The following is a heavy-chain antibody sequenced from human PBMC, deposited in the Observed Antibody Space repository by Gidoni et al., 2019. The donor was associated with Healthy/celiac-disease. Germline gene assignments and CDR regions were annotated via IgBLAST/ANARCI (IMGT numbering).Heavy chain of an antibody. CDR2: ISWNSGSI. D-gene: IGHD6-13*01. V-gene: IGHV3-9*01. Sequence: EVQLVESGGGLVQPGRSLRLSCAASGFTFDDYAMHWVRQAPGKGLEWVSGISWNSGSIGYADSVKGRFTISRDNAKNSLYLQMNSLRAEDTALYYCAKLRAAAQSDFDYWGQGTLVTVSS. CDR1: GFTFDDYA. J-gene: IGHJ4*02. CDR3: AKLRAAAQSDFDY.